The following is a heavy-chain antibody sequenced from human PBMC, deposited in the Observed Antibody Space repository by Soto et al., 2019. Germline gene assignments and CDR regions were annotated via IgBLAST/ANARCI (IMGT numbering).Heavy chain of an antibody. D-gene: IGHD4-17*01. J-gene: IGHJ4*02. Sequence: GGSLRLSCAASVFTFSSYDMHWVRQATGKGLEWVSAIGTAGDTYYPGSVKGRFTISRENAKNSLYLQMNSLRAEDTAVYYCARTYGDYEAFDYWGQGTLVTVSS. CDR3: ARTYGDYEAFDY. CDR2: IGTAGDT. CDR1: VFTFSSYD. V-gene: IGHV3-13*01.